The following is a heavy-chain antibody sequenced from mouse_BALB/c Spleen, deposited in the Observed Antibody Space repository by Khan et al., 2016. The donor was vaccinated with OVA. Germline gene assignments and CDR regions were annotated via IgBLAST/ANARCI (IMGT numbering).Heavy chain of an antibody. CDR3: ARENYYGSSHYAMDY. CDR1: GYTFTSYW. CDR2: ISPGSGTP. D-gene: IGHD1-1*01. J-gene: IGHJ4*01. Sequence: DLVKPGASVKLSCKASGYTFTSYWINWIKQRPGQGLEWLGRISPGSGTPYYNEMFKGKATLTVDTYSRTPYIQLSSLSSEDTAVDFCARENYYGSSHYAMDYWAQGTSVTASS. V-gene: IGHV1S41*01.